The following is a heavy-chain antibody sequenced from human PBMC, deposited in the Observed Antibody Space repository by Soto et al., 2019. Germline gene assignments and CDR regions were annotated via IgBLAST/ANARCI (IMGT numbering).Heavy chain of an antibody. J-gene: IGHJ4*02. V-gene: IGHV1-69*06. CDR3: AAPRFLAGVNGYFHLGF. CDR2: IIPIYDSP. D-gene: IGHD2-21*01. CDR1: GDTFNNYA. Sequence: QVHLVQSGTEVKKPGSSVKDSCKASGDTFNNYAISWVRQAPGQALQWMGGIIPIYDSPSYAQGSHNRVPITADRSTRAAHLALNGLTSEDTSVYYWAAPRFLAGVNGYFHLGFWGQGSLVTVSS.